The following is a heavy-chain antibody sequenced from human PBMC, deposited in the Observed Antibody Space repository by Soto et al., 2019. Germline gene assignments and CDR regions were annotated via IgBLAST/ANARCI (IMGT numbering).Heavy chain of an antibody. CDR2: IYYSGST. Sequence: SETLSLTCTVSGGSISSGGYYWSWIRQHPGKGLEWIGYIYYSGSTYYNPSLKSRVTISVDTSKNQFSLKLSSVTAADTAVYYCARAGSYESPGYFDYWGQGTLVTAPQ. CDR1: GGSISSGGYY. D-gene: IGHD1-26*01. CDR3: ARAGSYESPGYFDY. V-gene: IGHV4-31*03. J-gene: IGHJ4*02.